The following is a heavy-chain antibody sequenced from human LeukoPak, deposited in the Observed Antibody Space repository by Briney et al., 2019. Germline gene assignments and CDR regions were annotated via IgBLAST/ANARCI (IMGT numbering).Heavy chain of an antibody. CDR2: IYYSGST. CDR1: GGSISSDGYY. CDR3: ARDGGSGNSSY. D-gene: IGHD3-10*01. J-gene: IGHJ4*02. Sequence: SETLSLTCTVSGGSISSDGYYWSWIRQHPGKGLEWIGYIYYSGSTYYNPSLKSRVTISVDTSKNQFSLKLSSVTAADTAVYYCARDGGSGNSSYWGQGTLVTVSS. V-gene: IGHV4-31*03.